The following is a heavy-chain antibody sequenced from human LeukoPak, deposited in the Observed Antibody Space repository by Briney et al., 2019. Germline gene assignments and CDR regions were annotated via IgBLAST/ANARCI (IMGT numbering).Heavy chain of an antibody. D-gene: IGHD2-21*02. CDR3: ARDCGGDCYSGGRENWFDP. J-gene: IGHJ5*02. CDR2: ISSSSSYI. V-gene: IGHV3-21*01. Sequence: GGSLRLSCAASGFTFSSYSMNWVRQAPGKGLEWVSSISSSSSYIYYADSVKGRFTISRDNAKNLLYLQMNSLRAEDTAVYYCARDCGGDCYSGGRENWFDPWGQGTLVTVSS. CDR1: GFTFSSYS.